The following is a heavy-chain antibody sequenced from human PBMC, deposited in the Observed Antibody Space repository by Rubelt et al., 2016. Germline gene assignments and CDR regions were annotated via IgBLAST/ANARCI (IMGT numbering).Heavy chain of an antibody. CDR2: INHSGST. J-gene: IGHJ5*02. Sequence: QVQLQQWGAGLLKPSETLSLTCAVYGGSFSGYYWSWIRQPPGKGLEWIGEINHSGSTNYNPSPKSRVTISVDPPRNQCSRKLGSWPAADTAVYYCARGLARAAAAPRRLWFDPWGQGTLVTVSS. CDR3: ARGLARAAAAPRRLWFDP. V-gene: IGHV4-34*01. CDR1: GGSFSGYY. D-gene: IGHD6-13*01.